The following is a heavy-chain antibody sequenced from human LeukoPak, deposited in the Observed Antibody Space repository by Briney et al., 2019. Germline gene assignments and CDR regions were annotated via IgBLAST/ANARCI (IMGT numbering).Heavy chain of an antibody. Sequence: GGSLRLSCAVSGFTVSSSYMSWVRQAPEGKGLEWVSVIYSDGSTYHADSVKGRFTISRDNSKNMLYLQMNSLRAEDTGLYYCTRETGATDSWGQGALVTVSS. D-gene: IGHD1-26*01. CDR1: GFTVSSSY. CDR2: IYSDGST. CDR3: TRETGATDS. V-gene: IGHV3-66*01. J-gene: IGHJ4*02.